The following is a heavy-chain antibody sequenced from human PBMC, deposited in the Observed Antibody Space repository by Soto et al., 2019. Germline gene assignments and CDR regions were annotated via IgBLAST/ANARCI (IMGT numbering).Heavy chain of an antibody. V-gene: IGHV3-23*01. CDR2: ISSSDDAA. CDR1: GFAFSSYA. CDR3: ATGVGGPISCSGRDDF. J-gene: IGHJ4*02. D-gene: IGHD2-15*01. Sequence: EMQLLESGGALVQPGGSLRLSCAASGFAFSSYAMTWVRQAPGKGLEWVSGISSSDDAAYYADSVKGRFTISRDNSKNTLDLQLNSLRADDTAMYYCATGVGGPISCSGRDDFWGQGTLVTVSS.